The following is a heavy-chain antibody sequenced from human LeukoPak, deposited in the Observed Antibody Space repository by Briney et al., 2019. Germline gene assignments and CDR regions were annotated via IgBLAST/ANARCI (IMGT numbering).Heavy chain of an antibody. CDR3: ARSYSSTPQYYYYYYMDV. CDR1: GFTFSSYG. Sequence: GALRLSCAASGFTFSSYGMHWVRRAPGKGLEWVAVISYDGSNKYYADSVKGRFTISRDNSKNTLYLQMNSLRAEDTAVYYCARSYSSTPQYYYYYYMDVWGKGTTVTVSS. D-gene: IGHD6-13*01. J-gene: IGHJ6*03. CDR2: ISYDGSNK. V-gene: IGHV3-30*03.